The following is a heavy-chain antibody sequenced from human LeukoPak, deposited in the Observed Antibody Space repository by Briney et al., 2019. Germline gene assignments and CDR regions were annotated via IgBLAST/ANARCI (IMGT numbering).Heavy chain of an antibody. Sequence: SQTLSLTCAVSGGSISSGGYSWSWIRQPPGTGLEWIGYIYHSGSTYYNPSLKSRVTISVDRSKNQFSLKLSSVTAADTAVYYCARETGITGTGYFDYWGQGTLVTVSS. D-gene: IGHD1-7*01. J-gene: IGHJ4*02. V-gene: IGHV4-30-2*01. CDR1: GGSISSGGYS. CDR3: ARETGITGTGYFDY. CDR2: IYHSGST.